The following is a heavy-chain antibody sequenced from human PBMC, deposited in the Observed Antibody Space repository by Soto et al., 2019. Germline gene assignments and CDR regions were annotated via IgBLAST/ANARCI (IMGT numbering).Heavy chain of an antibody. CDR2: INHSGST. D-gene: IGHD3-16*02. V-gene: IGHV4-34*01. Sequence: SETLSLTCAVYGGSFSGYYWSWIRQPPGKGLEWIGEINHSGSTNYNPSLKSRVTISVDTSKNQFSLKLSSVTAADTAVYYCARARYITFGGVIYRSPFYYYYGMDVWGQGTTVTVSS. CDR3: ARARYITFGGVIYRSPFYYYYGMDV. CDR1: GGSFSGYY. J-gene: IGHJ6*02.